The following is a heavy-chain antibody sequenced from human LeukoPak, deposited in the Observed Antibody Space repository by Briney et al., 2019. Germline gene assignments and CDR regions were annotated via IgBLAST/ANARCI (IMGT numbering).Heavy chain of an antibody. J-gene: IGHJ4*02. CDR3: ARERCTGGGCYIDY. V-gene: IGHV1-18*01. Sequence: ASVKVSCKASGYTFTTYGINWVRQAPGQGLEWMGWISAYNGNTNYAQKVQDRVTMTTDTSTSTAYMELRSLRSDDSAIYYCARERCTGGGCYIDYWGQGTLVTVSS. CDR1: GYTFTTYG. D-gene: IGHD2-8*02. CDR2: ISAYNGNT.